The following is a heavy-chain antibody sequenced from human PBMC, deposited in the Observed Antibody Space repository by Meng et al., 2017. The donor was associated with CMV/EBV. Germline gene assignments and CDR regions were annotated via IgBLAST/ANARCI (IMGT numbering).Heavy chain of an antibody. CDR3: ARSTKYSSSWFFDY. J-gene: IGHJ4*02. V-gene: IGHV1-18*01. CDR1: GYTFTSYG. CDR2: ISAYNGNT. D-gene: IGHD6-13*01. Sequence: ASVKVSCKASGYTFTSYGISWVRQATGQGLEWMGWISAYNGNTNYAQKLQGRVTMTTDTSTSTAYMELRSLRSDDTAVYYCARSTKYSSSWFFDYWGQGTLVTVSS.